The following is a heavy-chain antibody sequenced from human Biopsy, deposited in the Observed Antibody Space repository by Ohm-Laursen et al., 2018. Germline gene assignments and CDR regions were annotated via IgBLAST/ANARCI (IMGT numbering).Heavy chain of an antibody. J-gene: IGHJ3*02. V-gene: IGHV4-4*07. D-gene: IGHD1-26*01. CDR2: IYPGGGT. CDR3: AGIVLGPTNDAFDI. Sequence: SDTLSLTCTVSGDSIRNYYWSWIRQAAGKGLEWIGRIYPGGGTIYNPSLKSRVTMPVDTSKNHFSLNLNSVTAADTAVYYCAGIVLGPTNDAFDIWGQGTMVTVSS. CDR1: GDSIRNYY.